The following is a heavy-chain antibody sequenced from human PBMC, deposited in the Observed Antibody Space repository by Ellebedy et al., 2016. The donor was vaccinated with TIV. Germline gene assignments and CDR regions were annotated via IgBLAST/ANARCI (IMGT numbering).Heavy chain of an antibody. Sequence: GESLKISCVASGFSDSSNYMTWVRQAPGKGLEWVSVIYSGNNTHYADSVKGRFTISRDIFKNSVYLQMDRLRAEDTALYYCVRERMPLPTWGQGTLVTVSS. V-gene: IGHV3-66*01. CDR1: GFSDSSNY. CDR3: VRERMPLPT. CDR2: IYSGNNT. D-gene: IGHD2-2*01. J-gene: IGHJ5*02.